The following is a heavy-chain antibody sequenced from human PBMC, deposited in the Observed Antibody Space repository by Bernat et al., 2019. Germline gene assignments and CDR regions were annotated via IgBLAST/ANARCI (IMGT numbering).Heavy chain of an antibody. D-gene: IGHD2-2*01. CDR3: ARVGAYCSSSSCFDY. CDR2: IIPIFGTA. J-gene: IGHJ4*02. Sequence: QVQLVQSGAEVKKPGSSVKVSCKASGGTFSSYAISWVRQAPGQGLEWMGGIIPIFGTANYAQKLQGRVTMTTDTSTSTAYMELRSLRSDDTAVYYCARVGAYCSSSSCFDYWGQGTLVTVSS. V-gene: IGHV1-69*06. CDR1: GGTFSSYA.